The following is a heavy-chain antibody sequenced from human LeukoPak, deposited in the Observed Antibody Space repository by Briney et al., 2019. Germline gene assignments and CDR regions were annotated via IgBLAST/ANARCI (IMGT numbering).Heavy chain of an antibody. V-gene: IGHV3-21*04. CDR2: VSTGSNYI. CDR1: GFTFSSYS. CDR3: AKNPNYYDSSGYFDY. D-gene: IGHD3-22*01. Sequence: GGSLRLSCTASGFTFSSYSLNWVRQAPGKGLEWVSSVSTGSNYIYYADSVKGRFTISRDNDKNTLYLQMNSLRAEDTAVYYCAKNPNYYDSSGYFDYWGQGTLVTVSS. J-gene: IGHJ4*02.